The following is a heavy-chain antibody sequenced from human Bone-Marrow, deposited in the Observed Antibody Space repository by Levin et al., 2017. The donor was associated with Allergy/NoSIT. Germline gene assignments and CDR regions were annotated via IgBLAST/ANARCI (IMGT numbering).Heavy chain of an antibody. CDR1: GFSFGSDA. V-gene: IGHV3-23*01. CDR2: ISVRASGSDT. Sequence: GESLKISCAASGFSFGSDATSWVRQAPGKGLEYVSSISVRASGSDTSYAESVKGRFTISRDNSKNTVYLEMSSLRAEDTAIYYCARASGTPCANGVCFRGYYFYGMDVWGQGTTVTVSS. D-gene: IGHD2-8*01. CDR3: ARASGTPCANGVCFRGYYFYGMDV. J-gene: IGHJ6*02.